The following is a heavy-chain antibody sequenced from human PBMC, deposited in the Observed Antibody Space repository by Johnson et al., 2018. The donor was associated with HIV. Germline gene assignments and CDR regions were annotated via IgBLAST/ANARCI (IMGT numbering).Heavy chain of an antibody. CDR1: GFTFSSYG. J-gene: IGHJ3*02. Sequence: QVQLVESGGGVVQPGWSLRLSCVASGFTFSSYGMHWVRQAPGKGLEWVAVISYDGNNKYYADSVKGRFIISRDNSKNTVYLQMNSLRAEDTAVYYCARDFPPQRVTTVVTERLGAFDIWGQGTMVTVSS. CDR2: ISYDGNNK. CDR3: ARDFPPQRVTTVVTERLGAFDI. D-gene: IGHD4-23*01. V-gene: IGHV3-30*19.